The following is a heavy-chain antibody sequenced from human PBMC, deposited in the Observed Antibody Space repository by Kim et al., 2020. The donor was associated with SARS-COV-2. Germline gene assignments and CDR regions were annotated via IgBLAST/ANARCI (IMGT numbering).Heavy chain of an antibody. D-gene: IGHD3-22*01. V-gene: IGHV3-23*01. Sequence: GGSLRLSCAASGFTFSSYAMSWVRQAPGKGLEWVSAISGSGGSTYYADSVKGRFTISRVNSKNTLYLQMNSLRAEDTAVYYCAKDPYYYDSSGGFWGQGTLVTVSS. CDR1: GFTFSSYA. CDR3: AKDPYYYDSSGGF. J-gene: IGHJ4*02. CDR2: ISGSGGST.